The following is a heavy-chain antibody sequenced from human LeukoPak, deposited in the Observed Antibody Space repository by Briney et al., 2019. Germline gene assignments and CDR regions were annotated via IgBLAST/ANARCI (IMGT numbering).Heavy chain of an antibody. V-gene: IGHV3-23*01. D-gene: IGHD6-13*01. J-gene: IGHJ4*02. CDR1: GFTFSSYA. Sequence: GGSLRLSCAASGFTFSSYAMSWVRQAPGKGLEGVSAISGSGGSTYYADSVKGRFTISRDNSKNTLYLQMNSLRAEDTAVYYCAKDLVAAAGGDYFDYWGQGTLVTVSS. CDR3: AKDLVAAAGGDYFDY. CDR2: ISGSGGST.